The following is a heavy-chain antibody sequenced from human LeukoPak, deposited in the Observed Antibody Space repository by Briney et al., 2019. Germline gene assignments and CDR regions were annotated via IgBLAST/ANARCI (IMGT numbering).Heavy chain of an antibody. J-gene: IGHJ4*02. Sequence: GRSLRLSCAASGFTFSSYGMPWVRQAPGKGLEWVAVISYDGSNKYYADSVKGRFTISRDNSKNTLYLQMNSLRAEDTAVYYCAKDAVLRYFDWLPRPYFDYWGQGTLVTVSS. CDR2: ISYDGSNK. D-gene: IGHD3-9*01. V-gene: IGHV3-30*18. CDR3: AKDAVLRYFDWLPRPYFDY. CDR1: GFTFSSYG.